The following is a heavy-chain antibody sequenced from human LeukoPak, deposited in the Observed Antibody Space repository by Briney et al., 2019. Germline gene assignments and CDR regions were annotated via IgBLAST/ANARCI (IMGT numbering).Heavy chain of an antibody. V-gene: IGHV1-46*01. CDR2: INPSGGST. Sequence: ASVKVSCKASGYTFTSYYMHWVRQAPGQGLEWMGIINPSGGSTSYAQKFQGRVTMTRDTSTSTVYMELSSLRSEDTAVYYCARARGGLRYFDWSRCDAFDIWGQGTMVTVSS. CDR3: ARARGGLRYFDWSRCDAFDI. CDR1: GYTFTSYY. D-gene: IGHD3-9*01. J-gene: IGHJ3*02.